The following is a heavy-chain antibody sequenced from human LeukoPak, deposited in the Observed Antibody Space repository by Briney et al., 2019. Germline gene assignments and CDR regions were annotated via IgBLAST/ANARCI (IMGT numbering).Heavy chain of an antibody. D-gene: IGHD1-26*01. CDR3: ARDLVGANNWFDP. J-gene: IGHJ5*02. V-gene: IGHV1-8*01. CDR2: MNTNSGST. CDR1: GYTFTSYD. Sequence: ASVKVSCKASGYTFTSYDINWVRQATGQGLEWMGWMNTNSGSTSYAQKFQGRVTMTRDTSTSTVYMELSSLRSEDTAVYYCARDLVGANNWFDPWGQGTLVTVSS.